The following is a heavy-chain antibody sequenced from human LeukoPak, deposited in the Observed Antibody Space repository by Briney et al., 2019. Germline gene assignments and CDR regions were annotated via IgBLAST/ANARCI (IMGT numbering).Heavy chain of an antibody. CDR2: IYYSGST. CDR1: GGSISSYY. J-gene: IGHJ5*02. V-gene: IGHV4-59*01. CDR3: ARQYYDFWSDPNPYRFDP. D-gene: IGHD3-3*01. Sequence: SETLSLTCTVSGGSISSYYWSWIRQPPGKGLEWIGYIYYSGSTNYNPSLKSRVSISVDTSKNQFSLRLSSVTAADTAVYYCARQYYDFWSDPNPYRFDPWGQGTLVTVSS.